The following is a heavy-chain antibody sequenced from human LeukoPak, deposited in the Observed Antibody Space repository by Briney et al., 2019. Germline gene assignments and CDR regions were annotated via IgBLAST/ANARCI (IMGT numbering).Heavy chain of an antibody. D-gene: IGHD6-13*01. CDR2: IYYSGST. CDR3: ARGGAAADSDAFDI. V-gene: IGHV4-39*07. J-gene: IGHJ3*02. Sequence: PSETLSLTCTVSGGSISNSRYYWDWIRQPPGKGLEWIGSIYYSGSTYYNPSLKSRVTISVDTSKNQFSLKLSSVTAADTAVYYCARGGAAADSDAFDIWGQGTMVTVSS. CDR1: GGSISNSRYY.